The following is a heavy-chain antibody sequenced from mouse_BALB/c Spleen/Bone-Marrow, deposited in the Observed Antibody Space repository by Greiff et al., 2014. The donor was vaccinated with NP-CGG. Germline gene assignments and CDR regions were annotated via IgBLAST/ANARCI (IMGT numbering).Heavy chain of an antibody. V-gene: IGHV5-6-4*01. Sequence: EVMLVESGGGLVKPGGSLKLSCAASGFTFTTYTMSWVRQTPEKRLEWVATIISGGSYTYYPDSVKGRFTVSRDNAKNTLYLQMSSLKSEDTAMYYCTIAPYDNSYFDYWGQGTTLTVSS. CDR3: TIAPYDNSYFDY. CDR1: GFTFTTYT. D-gene: IGHD2-1*01. CDR2: IISGGSYT. J-gene: IGHJ2*01.